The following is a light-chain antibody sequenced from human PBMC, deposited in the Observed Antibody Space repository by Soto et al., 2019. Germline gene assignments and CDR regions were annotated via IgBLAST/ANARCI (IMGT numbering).Light chain of an antibody. V-gene: IGKV1-39*01. J-gene: IGKJ5*01. CDR3: QQSYNTPIT. CDR1: QNIDRS. Sequence: DIQMTQSPSSRSASVGDRVTITCRASQNIDRSLSWYQQKPGKAPDLLIYTASNLQSGVPSRFSGGGSGTDFTLTISSLQPEDFATYYCQQSYNTPITFGQGTRLEIK. CDR2: TAS.